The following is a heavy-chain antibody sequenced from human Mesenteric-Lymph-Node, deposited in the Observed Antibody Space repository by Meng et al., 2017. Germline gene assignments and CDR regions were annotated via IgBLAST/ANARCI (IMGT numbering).Heavy chain of an antibody. CDR2: ISSSGSTI. V-gene: IGHV3-48*03. Sequence: GESLKISCAASGFTFDDYGMSWVRQAPGKGLEWVSYISSSGSTIYYADSVKGRFTISRDNAKNSLYLQMNSLRAEDTAVYYCARDRYCSSTSCYTSWLGINYWGQGTLVTVSS. CDR3: ARDRYCSSTSCYTSWLGINY. D-gene: IGHD2-2*02. CDR1: GFTFDDYG. J-gene: IGHJ4*02.